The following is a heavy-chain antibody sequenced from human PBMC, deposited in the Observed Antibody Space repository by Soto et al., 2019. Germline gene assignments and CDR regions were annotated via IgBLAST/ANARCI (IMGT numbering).Heavy chain of an antibody. CDR3: ARAGGYSYGQPHYYYYGMDV. CDR1: GYTFTSYG. D-gene: IGHD5-18*01. CDR2: ISAYNGNT. J-gene: IGHJ6*02. Sequence: GASVKVSCKASGYTFTSYGISWVRQAPGQGLEWMGWISAYNGNTNYAQKLQGRVTMTTDTSTSTAYMELRSLRSDDTAVYYCARAGGYSYGQPHYYYYGMDVWGQGTTVTVPS. V-gene: IGHV1-18*01.